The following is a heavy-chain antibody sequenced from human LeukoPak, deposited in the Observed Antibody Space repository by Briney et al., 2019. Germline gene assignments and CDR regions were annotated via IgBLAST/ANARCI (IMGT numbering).Heavy chain of an antibody. CDR1: GVTVGSNF. V-gene: IGHV3-53*01. Sequence: GGSLRLSCAASGVTVGSNFMSWVRQAPGKGLEWVSVIQSGSRTYYADSVKGRFTISRDNSKNTLFLQMNTLRTTAVYYCAKGFNYGSGRYEYYQHWGQGTLVTVSS. CDR3: AKGFNYGSGRYEYYQH. J-gene: IGHJ1*01. CDR2: IQSGSRT. D-gene: IGHD3-10*01.